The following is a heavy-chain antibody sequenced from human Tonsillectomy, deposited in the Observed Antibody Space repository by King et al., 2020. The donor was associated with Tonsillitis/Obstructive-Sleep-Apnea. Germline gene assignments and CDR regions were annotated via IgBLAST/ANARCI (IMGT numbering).Heavy chain of an antibody. D-gene: IGHD1-20*01. CDR2: TYDRSKWYT. CDR3: ARDGLLTGARGYFDY. V-gene: IGHV6-1*01. Sequence: QLQQSGPGLVKPSQTLSLTCAISGDSVSSNSAAWNWIRQSPSRGLEWLGRTYDRSKWYTDYAVSVKSRITINPDKSRNQFSLQLNSVTSEDTAVYYCARDGLLTGARGYFDYWGQGTLVPVSS. CDR1: GDSVSSNSAA. J-gene: IGHJ4*02.